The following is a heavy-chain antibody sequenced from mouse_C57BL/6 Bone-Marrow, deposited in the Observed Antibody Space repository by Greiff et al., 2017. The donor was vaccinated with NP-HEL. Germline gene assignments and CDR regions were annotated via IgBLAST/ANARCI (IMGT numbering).Heavy chain of an antibody. V-gene: IGHV5-16*01. Sequence: EVKLMESEGGLVQPGSSMKLSCTASGFTFSDYYMAWVRQVPEKGLEWVANINYDGSSTYYLDSLKSRFIISRDNAKNILYLQMSSLKSEDTATYYCARDDGYRAYWGQGTLVTVSA. D-gene: IGHD2-3*01. CDR3: ARDDGYRAY. CDR1: GFTFSDYY. CDR2: INYDGSST. J-gene: IGHJ3*01.